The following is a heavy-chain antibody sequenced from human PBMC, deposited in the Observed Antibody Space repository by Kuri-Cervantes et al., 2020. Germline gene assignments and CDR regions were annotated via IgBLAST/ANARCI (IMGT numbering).Heavy chain of an antibody. D-gene: IGHD6-6*01. Sequence: ASVKVSCKASGYTFTSIDVKWVRQATGQGLEWMGWMNPNSGNTGYAQKFQGRVTMTRNTSISTAYMELSSLRSEDTAVYYCARPRRRGAARPYYFDYWGQGTLVTVSS. CDR3: ARPRRRGAARPYYFDY. CDR2: MNPNSGNT. V-gene: IGHV1-8*01. CDR1: GYTFTSID. J-gene: IGHJ4*02.